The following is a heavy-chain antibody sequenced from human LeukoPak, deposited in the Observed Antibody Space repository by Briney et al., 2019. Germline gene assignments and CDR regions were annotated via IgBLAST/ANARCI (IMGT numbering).Heavy chain of an antibody. D-gene: IGHD6-13*01. Sequence: GGSLRLSCAASGFAFGDYWMTWVRQAPGKGLEWVANIKKDGSEKYYVASVRGRFTISRDNAKNSLYLQMNSLRAEDTAVYYCARVGSWPPEYYYYYGMDVWGQGTTVTVSS. V-gene: IGHV3-7*01. J-gene: IGHJ6*02. CDR3: ARVGSWPPEYYYYYGMDV. CDR1: GFAFGDYW. CDR2: IKKDGSEK.